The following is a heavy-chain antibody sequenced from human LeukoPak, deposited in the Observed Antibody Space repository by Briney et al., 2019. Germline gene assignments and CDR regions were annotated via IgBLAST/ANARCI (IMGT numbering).Heavy chain of an antibody. Sequence: ASVKVSCKASGYTFTGYYMNWVRQAPGQGLEWMGWINPNSGGTNYAQKFQGRVTMTGDTSISTAYMELSRLRSDDAAVYYCARETGATIDYWGQGTLVTVSS. D-gene: IGHD1-26*01. CDR1: GYTFTGYY. CDR3: ARETGATIDY. CDR2: INPNSGGT. J-gene: IGHJ4*02. V-gene: IGHV1-2*02.